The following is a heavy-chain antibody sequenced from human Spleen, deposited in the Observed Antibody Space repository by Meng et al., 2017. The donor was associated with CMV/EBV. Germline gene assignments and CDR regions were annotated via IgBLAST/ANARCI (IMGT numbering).Heavy chain of an antibody. CDR3: ARDSRYGPYVT. V-gene: IGHV4-38-2*02. Sequence: SETLSLTCTVSGYSISSGYYWGWIRQPPGKGLEWIGSIYHSGSTYYNPSLKSRVTISIATSKNQFSLKLSSVTAADTAVYYCARDSRYGPYVTWGQGTLVTVSS. CDR2: IYHSGST. J-gene: IGHJ5*02. CDR1: GYSISSGYY. D-gene: IGHD3-10*02.